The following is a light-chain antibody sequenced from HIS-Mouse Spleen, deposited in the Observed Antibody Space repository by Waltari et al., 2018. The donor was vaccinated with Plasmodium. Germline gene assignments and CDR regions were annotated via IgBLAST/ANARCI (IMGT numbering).Light chain of an antibody. J-gene: IGKJ2*01. V-gene: IGKV3-15*01. CDR1: QGVSSN. CDR2: GAS. CDR3: QQYNNPRTT. Sequence: EIVMTQSPATLSVSPGERATLSCRASQGVSSNLAWYQQKPGQAPRLLIYGASTRATGIPARFSGSGSGTEFTLTISSLQSEDFAVYYCQQYNNPRTTFGQGTKLEIK.